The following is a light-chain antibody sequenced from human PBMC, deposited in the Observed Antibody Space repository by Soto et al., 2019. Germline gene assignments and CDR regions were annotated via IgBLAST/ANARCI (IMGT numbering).Light chain of an antibody. Sequence: EIVLTQSPATLSLSPGERATLSCRASQSISKYLAWYQQKPGQAPRLLIYDVSNRATGIPARFSGSGFGTDFTLTISSLEPEDFAIYFCQQRSNWPLTFGGGTKVEIK. J-gene: IGKJ4*01. CDR1: QSISKY. V-gene: IGKV3-11*01. CDR3: QQRSNWPLT. CDR2: DVS.